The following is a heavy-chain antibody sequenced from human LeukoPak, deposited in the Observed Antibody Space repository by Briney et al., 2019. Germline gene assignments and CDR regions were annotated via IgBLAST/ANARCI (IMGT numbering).Heavy chain of an antibody. CDR1: GFTFSSYS. CDR2: ISSRSDYI. J-gene: IGHJ4*02. V-gene: IGHV3-21*01. CDR3: ARGGTTTRCYDD. Sequence: GGSLRVSCTASGFTFSSYSMNWVRQAPGKGLEWVSSISSRSDYIYYADSVRGRFTISRDNAKNSLHLHMDSLRAEDTAVYYCARGGTTTRCYDDWGQGTLVTVSS. D-gene: IGHD2-2*01.